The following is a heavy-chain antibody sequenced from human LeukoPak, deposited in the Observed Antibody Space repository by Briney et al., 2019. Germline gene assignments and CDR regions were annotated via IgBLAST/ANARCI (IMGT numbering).Heavy chain of an antibody. D-gene: IGHD4-23*01. CDR2: IYHSGGT. CDR3: ARDRKLPGGAFDI. CDR1: GGSISSSNW. J-gene: IGHJ3*02. V-gene: IGHV4-4*02. Sequence: SGTLSLTCAVSGGSISSSNWWSWVRQPPGKGLEWIGEIYHSGGTNYNPSLKSRVTISVDKSKNQFSLKLSSVTAADTAVYYCARDRKLPGGAFDIWGQGTMVTVSS.